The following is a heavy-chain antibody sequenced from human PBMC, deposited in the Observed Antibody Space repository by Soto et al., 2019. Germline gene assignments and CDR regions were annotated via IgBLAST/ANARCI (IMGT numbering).Heavy chain of an antibody. D-gene: IGHD3-3*01. Sequence: GGSLRLSCAASGFTFSSYSMNWVRQAPGKGLEWVSYISSSSSTIYYADSVKGRFTISRDNAKNSLYLQMNSLRDEDTAVYYCVLGLYYDFYMDVWGQGTTVTVSS. J-gene: IGHJ6*02. CDR3: VLGLYYDFYMDV. CDR1: GFTFSSYS. CDR2: ISSSSSTI. V-gene: IGHV3-48*02.